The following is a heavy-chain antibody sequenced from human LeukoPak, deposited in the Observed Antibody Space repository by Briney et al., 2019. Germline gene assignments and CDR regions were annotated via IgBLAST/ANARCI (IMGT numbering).Heavy chain of an antibody. J-gene: IGHJ3*02. CDR1: GFTFSIYW. CDR3: ARDVYDSGRGAFDI. V-gene: IGHV3-7*01. Sequence: HPGGSLRLSCAASGFTFSIYWMSWVRQAPGKGLEWVANINEDGSTKYYVDSVKGRFTISRDNAKNSLFLQMNSLRAEDSAVYYCARDVYDSGRGAFDILGQGTMVTVSS. CDR2: INEDGSTK. D-gene: IGHD3-10*01.